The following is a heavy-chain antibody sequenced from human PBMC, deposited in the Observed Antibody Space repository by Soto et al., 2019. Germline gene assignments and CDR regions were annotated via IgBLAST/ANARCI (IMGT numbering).Heavy chain of an antibody. CDR2: IYTSGST. CDR1: GGSISSYY. J-gene: IGHJ4*02. Sequence: SETLSLTCTVSGGSISSYYWSWIRQPAGKGLEWIGRIYTSGSTNYNPSLKSRVTMSVDTSKNQFFLKLSSVTAADTAVYYCARSALSNWNDEQNFDYWGQGTLVTVSS. V-gene: IGHV4-4*07. D-gene: IGHD1-1*01. CDR3: ARSALSNWNDEQNFDY.